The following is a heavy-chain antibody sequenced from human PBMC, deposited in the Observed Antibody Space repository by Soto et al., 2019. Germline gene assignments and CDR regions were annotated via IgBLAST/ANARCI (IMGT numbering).Heavy chain of an antibody. CDR1: GGSFSGNY. V-gene: IGHV4-34*01. J-gene: IGHJ6*02. CDR3: ARGNFYYGMGV. Sequence: QVQLQQWGAGLLKPSETLSLICAVYGGSFSGNYWSWVRQPPGKGLEWIGEFSDSGSTNYNPSLKSRVTISEDMSKSQFSLKLSSVTDADTAVYYCARGNFYYGMGVWGQGTTVTVSS. CDR2: FSDSGST.